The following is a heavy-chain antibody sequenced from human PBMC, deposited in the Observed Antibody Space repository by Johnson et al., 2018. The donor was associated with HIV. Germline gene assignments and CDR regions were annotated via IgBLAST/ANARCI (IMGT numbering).Heavy chain of an antibody. CDR1: GFTFSDYY. Sequence: QMMLVESGGGLVKPGGSLRLSCAPSGFTFSDYYMSWMRQAPGQGLEWVSYISSSGRNIYKAASVKGRFTISRDNAKNSLFLQMNSLRAEDTAVYYCARVGANFDAFDIWGQGTMVTVSS. CDR3: ARVGANFDAFDI. J-gene: IGHJ3*02. CDR2: ISSSGRNI. D-gene: IGHD4/OR15-4a*01. V-gene: IGHV3-11*04.